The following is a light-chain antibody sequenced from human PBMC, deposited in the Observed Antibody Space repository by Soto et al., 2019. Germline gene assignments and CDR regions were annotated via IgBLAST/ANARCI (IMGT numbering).Light chain of an antibody. CDR1: QSISTW. J-gene: IGKJ1*01. V-gene: IGKV1-5*01. CDR2: DAS. Sequence: DIQMTQSPSTLSASVGDRVTITCRASQSISTWLAWYQQKPGKAPKFLIYDASNLESGVPSRFSGSGSGTEFTLTISSLQPDDFATYYCQQYNSYPWKFGQGTKVDIK. CDR3: QQYNSYPWK.